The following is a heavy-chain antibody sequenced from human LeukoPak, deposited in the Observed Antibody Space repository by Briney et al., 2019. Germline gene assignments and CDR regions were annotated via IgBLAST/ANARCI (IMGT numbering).Heavy chain of an antibody. CDR3: AKERLWFGELSGNWFDP. J-gene: IGHJ5*02. V-gene: IGHV3-33*06. CDR2: IWYDGSNK. Sequence: GGSLRLSCAASGFTFSSYGMHWVRQAPGKGLEWVAVIWYDGSNKYYADSVKGRFTISRDNSKNTLYLQMNSLRAEDTAVSYCAKERLWFGELSGNWFDPWGQRTLVTVSS. CDR1: GFTFSSYG. D-gene: IGHD3-10*01.